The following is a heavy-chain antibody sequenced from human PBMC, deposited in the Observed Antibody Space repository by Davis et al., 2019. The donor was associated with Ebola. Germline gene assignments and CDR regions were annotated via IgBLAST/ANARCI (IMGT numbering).Heavy chain of an antibody. D-gene: IGHD6-13*01. CDR1: GGSISSHY. CDR3: ARASSAGYSSSWSFDY. J-gene: IGHJ4*02. V-gene: IGHV4-4*07. CDR2: IYTSGST. Sequence: PSETLSLTCTVSGGSISSHYWSWIRQPAGKGLEWIGRIYTSGSTNYNPSLKSRVTMSVDTSKNQFSLKLSSVTAADTAVYYCARASSAGYSSSWSFDYWGQGTLVTVSS.